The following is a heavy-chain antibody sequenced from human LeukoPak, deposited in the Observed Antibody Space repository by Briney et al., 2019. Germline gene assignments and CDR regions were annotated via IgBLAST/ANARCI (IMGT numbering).Heavy chain of an antibody. V-gene: IGHV3-21*01. CDR3: ARDVGRYNWFDP. J-gene: IGHJ5*02. D-gene: IGHD1-26*01. Sequence: GGSLRLSCAASGFTFSSYSMNWVRQAPGKGLEWVSSISSSSSYIYCADSVKGRFTISRDNAKNSLYLQMNSLRAEDTAVYYCARDVGRYNWFDPWGQGTLVTVSS. CDR1: GFTFSSYS. CDR2: ISSSSSYI.